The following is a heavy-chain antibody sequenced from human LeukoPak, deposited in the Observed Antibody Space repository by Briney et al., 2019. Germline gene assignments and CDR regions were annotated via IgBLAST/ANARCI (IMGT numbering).Heavy chain of an antibody. CDR1: GGTFSSYA. CDR2: IIPIFGTA. V-gene: IGHV1-69*13. CDR3: ARDTYYYDNSGSYGNYYYYMDV. Sequence: SVKVSCKASGGTFSSYAISWVRQAPGQGLEWMGGIIPIFGTANYAQKFQGRVTITADESTSTAYMELSSLRSEDTAVYYCARDTYYYDNSGSYGNYYYYMDVWGKGTTVTVPS. J-gene: IGHJ6*03. D-gene: IGHD3-22*01.